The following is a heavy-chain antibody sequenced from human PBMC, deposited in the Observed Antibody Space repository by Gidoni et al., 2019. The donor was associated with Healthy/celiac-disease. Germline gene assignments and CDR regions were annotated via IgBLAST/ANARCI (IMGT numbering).Heavy chain of an antibody. J-gene: IGHJ1*01. Sequence: EVQLVVSGGVVVKPGGSLRLSCAASGLTFEDYTMHWVRQAPGKGLKWVSLISWDGCSTYYADSVKGRFTISRDNSKNSLYLQMNSLRTEDTALYYCATAGLIAAADRAEYFQHWGQGTLVTVSS. CDR1: GLTFEDYT. D-gene: IGHD6-13*01. CDR2: ISWDGCST. V-gene: IGHV3-43*01. CDR3: ATAGLIAAADRAEYFQH.